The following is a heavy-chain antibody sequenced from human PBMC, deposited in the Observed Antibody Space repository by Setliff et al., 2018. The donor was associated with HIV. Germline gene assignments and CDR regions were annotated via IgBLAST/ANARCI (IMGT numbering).Heavy chain of an antibody. Sequence: GGSLRLSCVASGFIFRSFGLHWVRQAPGKGLEWVAVIWYDGSQQFYGDSVKGRFTITRDNSKNTVHLQMNSLRVEDTAVYYCARGSPETVRDLDYWGQGTLVTVSS. J-gene: IGHJ4*02. CDR3: ARGSPETVRDLDY. CDR2: IWYDGSQQ. D-gene: IGHD3-10*01. CDR1: GFIFRSFG. V-gene: IGHV3-33*01.